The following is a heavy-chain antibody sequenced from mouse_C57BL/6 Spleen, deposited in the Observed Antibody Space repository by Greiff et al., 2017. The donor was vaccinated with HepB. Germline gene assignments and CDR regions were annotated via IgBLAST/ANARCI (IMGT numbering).Heavy chain of an antibody. D-gene: IGHD1-1*01. CDR1: GYTFTSYW. CDR2: INPSNGGT. V-gene: IGHV1-53*01. CDR3: AREGHYGIAMDY. Sequence: QVQLQQPGTELVKPGASVKLSCKASGYTFTSYWMHWVKQRPGQGLEWIGNINPSNGGTNYNEKFKSKATLTVDKSSSTAYMQLSSLKSEDSAVYYCAREGHYGIAMDYWGQGTSVTVSS. J-gene: IGHJ4*01.